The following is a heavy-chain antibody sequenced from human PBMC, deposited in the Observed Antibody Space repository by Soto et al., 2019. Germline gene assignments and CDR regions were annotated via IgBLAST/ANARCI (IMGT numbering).Heavy chain of an antibody. V-gene: IGHV3-73*01. CDR1: GFTFSGSA. J-gene: IGHJ6*03. CDR2: IRSKANSYAT. CDR3: TRHVDCSGGSCYSGYYYYMDV. D-gene: IGHD2-15*01. Sequence: EVQLVESGGGLVQPGGSLKLSCAASGFTFSGSAMHWVRQASGKGLEWVGRIRSKANSYATADAASVKGRFTISRDDSKNTAYLQMNSQKPEDTAVYYCTRHVDCSGGSCYSGYYYYMDVWGKETTVTVSS.